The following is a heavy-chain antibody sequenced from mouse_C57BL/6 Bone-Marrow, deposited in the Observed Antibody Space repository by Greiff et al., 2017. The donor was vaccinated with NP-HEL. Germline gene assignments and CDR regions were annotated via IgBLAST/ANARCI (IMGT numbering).Heavy chain of an antibody. J-gene: IGHJ4*01. CDR2: INYDGSST. CDR3: AREGGLRRRTYAMDY. CDR1: GFTFSDYY. D-gene: IGHD2-4*01. Sequence: EVHLVESEGGLVQPGSSMKLSCTTSGFTFSDYYMAWVRQVPEKGLDWVANINYDGSSTYYLDSLKSRFFISRDNAKNILYLQMSSLKSEDTATYYCAREGGLRRRTYAMDYWGQGTSVTVSS. V-gene: IGHV5-16*01.